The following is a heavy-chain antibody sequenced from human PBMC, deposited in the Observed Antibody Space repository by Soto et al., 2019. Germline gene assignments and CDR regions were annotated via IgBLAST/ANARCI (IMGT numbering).Heavy chain of an antibody. V-gene: IGHV4-34*01. CDR3: ARATHLYDYVWGSYRAPFFDY. Sequence: SETLSLTCAVYGGSFSGYYWSWIRQPPGKGLEWIGEINHSGSTNYNPSLKSRVTISVDTSKNQFSLKLSSVTAADTAVYYCARATHLYDYVWGSYRAPFFDYWGQGTLVTVSS. CDR2: INHSGST. D-gene: IGHD3-16*02. J-gene: IGHJ4*02. CDR1: GGSFSGYY.